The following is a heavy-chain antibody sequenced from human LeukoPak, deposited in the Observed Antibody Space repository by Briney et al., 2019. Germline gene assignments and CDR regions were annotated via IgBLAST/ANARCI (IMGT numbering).Heavy chain of an antibody. CDR2: INPSGGST. CDR3: SRWGSGTFDY. CDR1: GYTFTSYY. D-gene: IGHD1-26*01. J-gene: IGHJ4*02. V-gene: IGHV1-46*03. Sequence: ASVKVSCKASGYTFTSYYMHWVRQAPGQGLEWMGIINPSGGSTSYAQKFQGRVTMTRDTSTSTVYMELSSLRSEVTAVYYCSRWGSGTFDYWGQGTLVTVSS.